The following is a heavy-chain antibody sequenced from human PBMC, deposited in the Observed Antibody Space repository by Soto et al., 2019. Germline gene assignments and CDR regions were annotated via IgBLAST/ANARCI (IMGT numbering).Heavy chain of an antibody. CDR2: IKQDGSEK. CDR1: GFTFSSYW. J-gene: IGHJ6*03. D-gene: IGHD2-2*02. V-gene: IGHV3-7*01. CDR3: ARGYCSSTSCYKRYMDV. Sequence: GGSLRLSCAASGFTFSSYWMSWVSQAPGKGLEWVANIKQDGSEKYYVDSVKGRFTISRDNAKNSLYLQMNSLRAEDTAVYYCARGYCSSTSCYKRYMDVWGKGTTVTVSS.